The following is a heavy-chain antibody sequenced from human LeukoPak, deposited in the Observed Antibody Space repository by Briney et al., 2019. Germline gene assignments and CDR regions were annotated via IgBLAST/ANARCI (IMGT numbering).Heavy chain of an antibody. CDR1: GGSFSGYY. Sequence: PSETLSLTCAVYGGSFSGYYWSWIRQPPGKGLEWIGEINHSGSTNYNPSLKSRVTISVDTSKNQFSMKLSSVTGADKVVYYWARCFALDYYGSASYAHGDVSDYWDQGTLVTVSS. V-gene: IGHV4-34*01. J-gene: IGHJ1*01. CDR3: ARCFALDYYGSASYAHGDVSDY. D-gene: IGHD3-10*01. CDR2: INHSGST.